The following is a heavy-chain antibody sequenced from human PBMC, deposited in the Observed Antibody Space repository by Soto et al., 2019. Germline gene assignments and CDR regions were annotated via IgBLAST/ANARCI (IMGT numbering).Heavy chain of an antibody. CDR3: ARRRSGPTFFDY. J-gene: IGHJ4*02. D-gene: IGHD3-10*01. CDR1: GGSISSYY. CDR2: IYYSGST. Sequence: SETLSLICTVSGGSISSYYWSWIRQPPGKGLEWIGFIYYSGSTNYNPSLKSRVTISVDTSKNQFSLKLSSVTAADTAVYYCARRRSGPTFFDYWGQGTLVTVSS. V-gene: IGHV4-59*08.